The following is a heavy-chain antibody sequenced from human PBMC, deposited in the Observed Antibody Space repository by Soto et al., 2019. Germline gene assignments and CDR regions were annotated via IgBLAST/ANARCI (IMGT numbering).Heavy chain of an antibody. J-gene: IGHJ4*02. CDR1: GDTFTAYG. CDR2: INAGNGDT. V-gene: IGHV1-3*01. CDR3: ARDVSSSLDC. D-gene: IGHD6-6*01. Sequence: QVQLVQSGAEVKEPGASVKVSCKASGDTFTAYGFHWVRQAPGHRLEWMGWINAGNGDTKYSQKFQDRVTITRDTSASIAYMEMSSLRSEDTTVYYCARDVSSSLDCWGQGTLVTVSS.